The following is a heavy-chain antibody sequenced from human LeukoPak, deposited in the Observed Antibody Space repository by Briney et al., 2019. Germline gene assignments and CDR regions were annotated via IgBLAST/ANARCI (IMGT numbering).Heavy chain of an antibody. D-gene: IGHD1-26*01. J-gene: IGHJ4*02. Sequence: SETLSLTCTVSGGSISSYYRSWIRQPPGKGLEWIGYIYYSGSTNYNPSLKSRVTISVDTSKNQFSLKLSSVTAVDTALYYCARTSIIATPYYFDYWGQGTLVTVPS. CDR3: ARTSIIATPYYFDY. CDR1: GGSISSYY. V-gene: IGHV4-59*01. CDR2: IYYSGST.